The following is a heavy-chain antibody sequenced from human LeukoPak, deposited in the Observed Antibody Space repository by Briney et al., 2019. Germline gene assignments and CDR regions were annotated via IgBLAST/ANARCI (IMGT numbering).Heavy chain of an antibody. CDR2: INHSGST. V-gene: IGHV4-34*01. D-gene: IGHD6-13*01. CDR3: ARGKPAAAGYYYYYMDV. Sequence: SETLSLTCAVYGGSFSGYYWSWIRQPPGKGLEWIGEINHSGSTNYNPSLKSRVTISVDTSKNQFSLKLSSVTAADTAVYYCARGKPAAAGYYYYYMDVWGKGTTVTVSS. J-gene: IGHJ6*03. CDR1: GGSFSGYY.